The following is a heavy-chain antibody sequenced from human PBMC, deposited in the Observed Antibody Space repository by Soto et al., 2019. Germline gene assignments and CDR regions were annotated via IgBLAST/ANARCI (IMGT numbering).Heavy chain of an antibody. Sequence: ASVKVSCKASGYSFTGYYIHWVRQAPGQGLEWMGWINPNSGGTNYAQKFQGRVTMTRDTSISTAHMELSRLKSDDTAVYDRAWELLGLYYASSGPGWDYWGQGTLVTVSS. CDR1: GYSFTGYY. V-gene: IGHV1-2*02. CDR2: INPNSGGT. J-gene: IGHJ4*02. CDR3: AWELLGLYYASSGPGWDY. D-gene: IGHD3-22*01.